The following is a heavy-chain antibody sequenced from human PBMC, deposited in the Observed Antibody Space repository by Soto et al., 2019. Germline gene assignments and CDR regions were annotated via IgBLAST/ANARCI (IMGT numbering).Heavy chain of an antibody. D-gene: IGHD6-13*01. CDR1: GGSFSGYY. V-gene: IGHV4-34*01. CDR2: INHSGST. J-gene: IGHJ4*02. Sequence: PSETLSLTCAVYGGSFSGYYWSWIRQPPGKGLEWIGEINHSGSTNYNPSLKSRVTISVDTSKNQFSLKLSSVTAADTAVYYCARGARRAGSSQIDYWGQGTLVTVPS. CDR3: ARGARRAGSSQIDY.